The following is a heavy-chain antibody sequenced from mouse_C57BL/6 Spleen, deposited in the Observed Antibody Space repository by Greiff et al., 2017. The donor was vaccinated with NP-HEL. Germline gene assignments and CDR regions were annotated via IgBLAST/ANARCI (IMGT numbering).Heavy chain of an antibody. CDR3: ARYYYGSSPDAMDD. D-gene: IGHD1-1*01. CDR2: IYPRSGNT. V-gene: IGHV1-81*01. CDR1: GYTFTSYG. Sequence: QVQLQQSGAELARPGASVKLSCKASGYTFTSYGISWVKQRTGQGLEWIGEIYPRSGNTYYPEPFKGKATLTADKSSSTAYLELRHLTSEDSTVYFCARYYYGSSPDAMDDGGQGTSVTVSS. J-gene: IGHJ4*01.